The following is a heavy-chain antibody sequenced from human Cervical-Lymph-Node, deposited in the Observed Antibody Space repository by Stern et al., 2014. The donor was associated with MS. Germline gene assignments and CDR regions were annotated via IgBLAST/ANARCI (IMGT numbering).Heavy chain of an antibody. CDR3: AAGYCTSASCYTGRNFGY. Sequence: QVQLQESGPRLVKPSQTLSLTCTVSGGSISSGGYYWSWIRQHPGKGLEWIGSIYNSGSSYYNPSLKNRFLISGDTSKNQVSLNLSSVTAADSAVYYCAAGYCTSASCYTGRNFGYWGQGILVTVSS. V-gene: IGHV4-31*03. D-gene: IGHD2-2*02. CDR1: GGSISSGGYY. CDR2: IYNSGSS. J-gene: IGHJ4*02.